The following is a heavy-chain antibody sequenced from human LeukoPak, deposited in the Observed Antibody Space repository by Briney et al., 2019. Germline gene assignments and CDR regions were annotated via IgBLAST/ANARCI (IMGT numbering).Heavy chain of an antibody. Sequence: SETLSLTCAVYGGSFSGYYWSWIRQPPGKGLEWIGEINHSGSTNYNPSLKSRVTISVDTSKNQFSLKLSSVTAADTAVYYCARSRSSGWGFQGAFDPWGQGTLVTVSS. D-gene: IGHD6-19*01. CDR2: INHSGST. CDR3: ARSRSSGWGFQGAFDP. V-gene: IGHV4-34*01. J-gene: IGHJ5*02. CDR1: GGSFSGYY.